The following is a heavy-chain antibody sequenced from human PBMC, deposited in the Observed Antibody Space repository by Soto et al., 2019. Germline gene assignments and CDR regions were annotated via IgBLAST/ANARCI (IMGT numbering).Heavy chain of an antibody. CDR2: ISHSGNT. J-gene: IGHJ4*02. D-gene: IGHD5-12*01. CDR1: GVPVSSGSNH. Sequence: PSETLSLTCTVSGVPVSSGSNHWSWIRQPPGKGLEWIGYISHSGNTDYSSSLEGRAIISIDTSNNQFSLKLSSVTAADTAVYYCARDVSDSGWLDCWGQGTLVTVSS. V-gene: IGHV4-61*01. CDR3: ARDVSDSGWLDC.